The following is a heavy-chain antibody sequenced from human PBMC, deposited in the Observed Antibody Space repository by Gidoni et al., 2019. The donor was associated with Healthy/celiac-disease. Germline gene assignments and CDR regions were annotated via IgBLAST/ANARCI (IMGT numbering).Heavy chain of an antibody. CDR1: GLTFSGFA. CDR3: TRGYSYGAKNYYYYGMDV. CDR2: IRSKANSDAT. D-gene: IGHD5-18*01. Sequence: EVQLVESGGGLVQPGGSLKLSCAASGLTFSGFAMHWGRQASGKGLEWVGRIRSKANSDATAYAASVKGRFTISRDDSKNTAYLQMNRLKTEDTAVYYCTRGYSYGAKNYYYYGMDVWGQGTTVTVSS. J-gene: IGHJ6*02. V-gene: IGHV3-73*01.